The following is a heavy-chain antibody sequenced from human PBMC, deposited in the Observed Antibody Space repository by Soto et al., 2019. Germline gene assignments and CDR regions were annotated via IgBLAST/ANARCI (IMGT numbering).Heavy chain of an antibody. CDR1: GYTFTSYA. Sequence: GASVKVSCKASGYTFTSYAMHWVRQAPGQRLEWMGWINAGNGNTKYSQKFQGRVTITRDTSASTAYMELSSLRSEDTAVYYCARDSPPYYDLWSGYYDYWGQGTLVTVSS. CDR2: INAGNGNT. CDR3: ARDSPPYYDLWSGYYDY. D-gene: IGHD3-3*01. V-gene: IGHV1-3*01. J-gene: IGHJ4*02.